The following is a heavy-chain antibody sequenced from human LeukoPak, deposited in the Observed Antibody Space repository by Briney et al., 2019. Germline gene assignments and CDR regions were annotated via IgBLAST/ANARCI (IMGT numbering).Heavy chain of an antibody. Sequence: PGGSLRLSCAASGFTFNTFNMNWVRQAPGKGLEWVSYISSSGSTIYYADSVKGRFTISRDNAKNSLYLQMNSLRAEDTAVYYCARVGYSYGDIDYWGQGTLVTVSS. D-gene: IGHD5-18*01. CDR3: ARVGYSYGDIDY. CDR2: ISSSGSTI. V-gene: IGHV3-48*04. J-gene: IGHJ4*02. CDR1: GFTFNTFN.